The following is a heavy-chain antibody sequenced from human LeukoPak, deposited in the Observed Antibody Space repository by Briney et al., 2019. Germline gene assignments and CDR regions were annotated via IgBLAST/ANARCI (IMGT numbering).Heavy chain of an antibody. J-gene: IGHJ5*02. Sequence: GASVKVSCKASGYTFTSYGISWVRQAPGQGLEWMGWISAYNDNTNYAQKLQGRVTMTTDTSTSTAYMDLRSLRSDDTAVYYCARDGTRFLEWSPRVMSGNWFDPWGQGTLVTVSS. CDR3: ARDGTRFLEWSPRVMSGNWFDP. V-gene: IGHV1-18*01. CDR2: ISAYNDNT. D-gene: IGHD3-3*01. CDR1: GYTFTSYG.